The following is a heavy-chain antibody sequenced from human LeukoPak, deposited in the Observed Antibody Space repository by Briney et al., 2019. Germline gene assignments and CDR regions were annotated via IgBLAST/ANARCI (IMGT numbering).Heavy chain of an antibody. CDR1: GFSFSTYS. Sequence: GGSLRLSCAASGFSFSTYSMNWVRQAPGKGLEWVSYISSSSSTIYYAYSVKGRFTISRDNAKNSLYLQMNSLRDEDTAVYYCARGPPIVVVVAAENYFDYWGQGTLVTVSS. D-gene: IGHD2-15*01. CDR2: ISSSSSTI. CDR3: ARGPPIVVVVAAENYFDY. J-gene: IGHJ4*02. V-gene: IGHV3-48*02.